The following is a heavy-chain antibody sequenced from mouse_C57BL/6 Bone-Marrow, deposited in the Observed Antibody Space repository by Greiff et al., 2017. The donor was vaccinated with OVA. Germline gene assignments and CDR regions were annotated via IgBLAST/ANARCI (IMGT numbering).Heavy chain of an antibody. CDR3: ARGTTVVGGDWFAY. D-gene: IGHD1-1*01. Sequence: EVQLQQSGPELVKPGDSVKISCKASGYSFTGYFMNWVMQSHGKSLEWIGRINPYNGDTFYNQKFKGKATLTVDKSSSTAHMELRSLTSEDSAVYYCARGTTVVGGDWFAYWGQGTLVTVSA. CDR2: INPYNGDT. V-gene: IGHV1-20*01. J-gene: IGHJ3*01. CDR1: GYSFTGYF.